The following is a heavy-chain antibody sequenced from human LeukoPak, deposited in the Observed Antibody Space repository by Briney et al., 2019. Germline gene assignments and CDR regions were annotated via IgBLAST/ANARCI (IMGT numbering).Heavy chain of an antibody. J-gene: IGHJ4*02. CDR3: GRPCGYCRPGSCYCLES. D-gene: IGHD2-15*01. V-gene: IGHV3-74*01. CDR2: INTDGSIT. CDR1: GFTFIIDW. Sequence: GGSLRLSCAASGFTFIIDWMHWVRQAPGKGLVWVSRINTDGSITIYADSVKGRFTISRDNAKNTLHLQMNSLRAEDTAVYYCGRPCGYCRPGSCYCLESWGQGTLVTVSS.